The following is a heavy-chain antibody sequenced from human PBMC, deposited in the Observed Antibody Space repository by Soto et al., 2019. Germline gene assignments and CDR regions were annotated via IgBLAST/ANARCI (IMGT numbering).Heavy chain of an antibody. D-gene: IGHD3-9*01. V-gene: IGHV4-61*01. CDR2: IYYSGST. Sequence: PSETLSLTCTVSGGSVSSGSYYWSWIRQPPGKGLEWIGYIYYSGSTNYNPSLKSRVTISVDTSKNQFSLKLSSVTAADTAVYYCAVAERYFDWLLHSYYYYGMDVWGQGTTVT. CDR3: AVAERYFDWLLHSYYYYGMDV. J-gene: IGHJ6*02. CDR1: GGSVSSGSYY.